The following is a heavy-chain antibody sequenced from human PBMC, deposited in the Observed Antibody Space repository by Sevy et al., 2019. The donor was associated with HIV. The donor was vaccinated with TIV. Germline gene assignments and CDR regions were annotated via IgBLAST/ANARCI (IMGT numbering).Heavy chain of an antibody. D-gene: IGHD5-12*01. Sequence: GGSLRLSCAASGFTFSSYWMSWGRQAPGKGLEWVANIKQDGSEKYYVHSVKGRFTISRDNAKNSLYLQMNSLRAEDTAVYYCARCGLYWYFDLWGRGTLVTVSS. V-gene: IGHV3-7*01. CDR1: GFTFSSYW. CDR2: IKQDGSEK. J-gene: IGHJ2*01. CDR3: ARCGLYWYFDL.